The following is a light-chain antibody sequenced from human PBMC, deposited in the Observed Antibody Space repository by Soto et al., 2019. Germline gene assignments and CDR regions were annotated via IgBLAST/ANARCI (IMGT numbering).Light chain of an antibody. CDR1: SSDVGGYNY. CDR3: SSYTSTSSRV. Sequence: QSALTQPASVSGSPGQSITISCTGTSSDVGGYNYVSWYQQYPGKAPKLMIYEVSNRPSGVSNRFSGSKSGNTASLTISGLQAEDEAEYYCSSYTSTSSRVFGGGTKLT. J-gene: IGLJ3*02. V-gene: IGLV2-14*01. CDR2: EVS.